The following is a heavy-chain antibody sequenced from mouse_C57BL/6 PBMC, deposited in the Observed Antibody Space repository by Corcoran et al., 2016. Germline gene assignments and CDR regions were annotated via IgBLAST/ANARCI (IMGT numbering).Heavy chain of an antibody. J-gene: IGHJ1*03. CDR3: ARKGYGSSLYWYFDV. CDR1: GYTFTTYG. D-gene: IGHD1-1*01. CDR2: IYPRSGNT. Sequence: QIQLVQSGPELKKPGETVKISCKASGYTFTTYGMSWVKQRTGQGLEWIGEIYPRSGNTYYNEKFKGKATLTADKSSSTAYMELRSLTSEDSAVYFCARKGYGSSLYWYFDVWGTGTTVTVSS. V-gene: IGHV1-81*01.